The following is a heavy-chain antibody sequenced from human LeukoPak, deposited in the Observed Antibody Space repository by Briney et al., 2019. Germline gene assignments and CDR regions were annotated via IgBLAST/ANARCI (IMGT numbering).Heavy chain of an antibody. Sequence: SETLSLTCAVSGGAISSGGDSWSWIRQPPGKGLEWIGYIYYSGSTYYNPSLKSRVTISVDTSKNQFSLRLSSVTAADTAVYYCARWAGYGDYLFDYWGQGTLVTVSS. J-gene: IGHJ4*02. CDR3: ARWAGYGDYLFDY. V-gene: IGHV4-30-4*07. CDR2: IYYSGST. D-gene: IGHD4-17*01. CDR1: GGAISSGGDS.